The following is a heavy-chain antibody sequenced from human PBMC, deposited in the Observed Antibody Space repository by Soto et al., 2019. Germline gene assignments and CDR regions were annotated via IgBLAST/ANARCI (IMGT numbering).Heavy chain of an antibody. D-gene: IGHD3-3*01. CDR2: IYYSGST. Sequence: SETLSLTCTVSGGSISSGDYYWSWIRQPPGKGLEWIGYIYYSGSTYYNPSLKSRVTISVDTSKNQFSLKLSSVTAADTAVYYXARFRYDFWSGYTAVDYWGPGTLVTVSS. CDR3: ARFRYDFWSGYTAVDY. V-gene: IGHV4-30-4*01. CDR1: GGSISSGDYY. J-gene: IGHJ4*02.